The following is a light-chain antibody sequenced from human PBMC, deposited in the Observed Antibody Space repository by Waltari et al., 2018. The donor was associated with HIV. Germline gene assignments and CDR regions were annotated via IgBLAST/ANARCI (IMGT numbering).Light chain of an antibody. CDR3: SSHVDFIEVM. CDR2: EVS. J-gene: IGLJ3*02. V-gene: IGLV2-23*02. CDR1: SSDVGSHNF. Sequence: QSALTQPASVFGSPGQSITISCTGSSSDVGSHNFVPWYQQHPGKAPKSIIYEVSKRPSGVSNRFSGSKSGNTASLTISGLQAEDEADYYCSSHVDFIEVMFGGGTKLTVL.